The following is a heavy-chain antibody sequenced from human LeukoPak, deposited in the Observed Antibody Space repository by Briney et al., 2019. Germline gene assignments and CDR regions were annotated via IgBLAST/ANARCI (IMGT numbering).Heavy chain of an antibody. CDR3: ARVDNWNDAPFFDY. V-gene: IGHV4-34*01. Sequence: SETLSLTCAVYGGSFSGYYWSWIRQPPGKGLEWIGEINHSGSTNYNPSLKSRVTISVDTSKNQFSLKLSSVTAADTAVYYCARVDNWNDAPFFDYWGQGTLVTVSS. CDR1: GGSFSGYY. CDR2: INHSGST. J-gene: IGHJ4*02. D-gene: IGHD1-1*01.